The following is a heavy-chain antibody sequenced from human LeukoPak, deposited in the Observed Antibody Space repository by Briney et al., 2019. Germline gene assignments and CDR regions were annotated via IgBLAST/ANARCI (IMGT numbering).Heavy chain of an antibody. J-gene: IGHJ4*02. CDR1: GFMFSDYS. Sequence: GGSLRLSCAASGFMFSDYSMNWVRQAPGKGLEWVSSVSSGTTYIHYADSVKGRFTMSRDNAKNSLFLQMNSLRAEDTAVYYCARDIVGTTETTFDYWGQGTLVTVSS. V-gene: IGHV3-21*01. CDR2: VSSGTTYI. CDR3: ARDIVGTTETTFDY. D-gene: IGHD1-26*01.